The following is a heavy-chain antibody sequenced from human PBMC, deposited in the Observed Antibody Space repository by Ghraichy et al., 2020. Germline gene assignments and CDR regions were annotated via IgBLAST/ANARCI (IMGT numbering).Heavy chain of an antibody. Sequence: ASVKVSCKASGYTFTSYGINWVRQAPGQGLEWMGWISTYNGITNHAQKLQGRVTMTTDTSTSTAYMEVRSLRSDDTAVYYCARDRLVAGTEYFDYWGQGTLVTVSS. CDR3: ARDRLVAGTEYFDY. CDR1: GYTFTSYG. V-gene: IGHV1-18*04. D-gene: IGHD6-19*01. CDR2: ISTYNGIT. J-gene: IGHJ4*02.